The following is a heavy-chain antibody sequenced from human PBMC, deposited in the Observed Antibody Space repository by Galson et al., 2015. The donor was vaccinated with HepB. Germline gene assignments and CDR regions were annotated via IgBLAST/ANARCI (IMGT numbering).Heavy chain of an antibody. V-gene: IGHV1-24*01. J-gene: IGHJ5*02. CDR1: GYTLTDLS. D-gene: IGHD3-3*01. CDR3: VRPTGDFWRGMPGYWFDP. CDR2: FDSEDGET. Sequence: SVKVSCKVSGYTLTDLSIHWVRQAPGKGLEWMGGFDSEDGETRYTQKVQGRVIMTEDRSTDTAYMELSSLRYEDTAVYYCVRPTGDFWRGMPGYWFDPWGQGTPVTASS.